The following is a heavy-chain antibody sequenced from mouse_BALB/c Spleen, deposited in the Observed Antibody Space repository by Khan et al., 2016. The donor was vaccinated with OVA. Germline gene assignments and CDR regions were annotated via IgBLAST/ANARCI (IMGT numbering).Heavy chain of an antibody. CDR1: GYSITSNYA. Sequence: EVQLQESGPGLVKPSQSVSLTCTVNGYSITSNYAWNWIRQFPGNKLEGMGYISYNESTYYNPSVKRRLSINRSTSKNQSLLLLHSVTTEESATYYCARGNYYGYALAYWGQGTSVTVSS. J-gene: IGHJ4*01. CDR3: ARGNYYGYALAY. D-gene: IGHD1-1*01. V-gene: IGHV3-2*02. CDR2: ISYNEST.